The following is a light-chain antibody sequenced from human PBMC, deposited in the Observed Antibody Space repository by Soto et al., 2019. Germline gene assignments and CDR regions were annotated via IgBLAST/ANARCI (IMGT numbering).Light chain of an antibody. J-gene: IGKJ4*01. CDR3: QQSFSIPIT. V-gene: IGKV1-39*01. CDR2: AAS. CDR1: QSISTY. Sequence: DIQMTQSPSSLSASVGDRVSLTCRSSQSISTYLNWYQQKPGKAPKLLIYAASALQSEVPSRFSGSGSGTDFTLTISGLQPEDSATYYCQQSFSIPITFGGGTKVDIK.